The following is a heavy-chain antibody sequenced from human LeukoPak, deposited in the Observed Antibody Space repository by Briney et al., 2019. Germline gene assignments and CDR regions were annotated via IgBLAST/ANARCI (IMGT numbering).Heavy chain of an antibody. CDR2: IYYSGST. CDR3: ARRRGYDSSGNDAFDI. Sequence: PSETLSLTCTVSGGSISSYYWSWIRQPPGKGLGWIGYIYYSGSTNYNPSLKSRVTISVDTSKNQFSLKLSSVTAADTAVYYCARRRGYDSSGNDAFDIWGQGTMVTVSS. D-gene: IGHD3-22*01. V-gene: IGHV4-59*08. CDR1: GGSISSYY. J-gene: IGHJ3*02.